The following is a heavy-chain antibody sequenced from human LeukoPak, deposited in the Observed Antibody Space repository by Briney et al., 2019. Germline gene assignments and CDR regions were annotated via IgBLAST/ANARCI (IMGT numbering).Heavy chain of an antibody. D-gene: IGHD2-21*01. J-gene: IGHJ4*02. V-gene: IGHV3-23*01. CDR1: GFTFTNCA. CDR3: VRHDSFIPF. CDR2: ISDTYATT. Sequence: GGSLRLSCAASGFTFTNCAMTWVRQAPGKGLEWVSSISDTYATTYYTDSVKGRCTISRDNSKNTVYLQLNNLRAEDTAVYFCVRHDSFIPFWGQGTLVTVSS.